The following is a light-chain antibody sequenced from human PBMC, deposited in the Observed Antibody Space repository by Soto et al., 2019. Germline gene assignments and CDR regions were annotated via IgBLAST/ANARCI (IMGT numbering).Light chain of an antibody. CDR2: EVS. Sequence: QAVVTQPASVSGSPGQSITISCTGTSSDVGSYNLVSWYQHHPGKAPKLMIYEVSKRPSGVSNRFSGSKSGNTASLTISGLQAEDEADYYCCSYAGSSTYVVFGGGTKVTVL. V-gene: IGLV2-23*02. CDR3: CSYAGSSTYVV. J-gene: IGLJ2*01. CDR1: SSDVGSYNL.